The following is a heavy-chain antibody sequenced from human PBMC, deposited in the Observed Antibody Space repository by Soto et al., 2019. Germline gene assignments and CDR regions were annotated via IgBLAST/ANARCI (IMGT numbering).Heavy chain of an antibody. Sequence: QVQLQESGPGLVKPSETLSLTCAVSGDSISSDKWWSWVRQPPGKGLEWIGEIHHSGRTNYNPSLKSRVTILVEKSKNQVSLELSSMTAADTAVYYCARGGDWQFDYWGQGTLVTVSS. D-gene: IGHD2-21*02. J-gene: IGHJ4*02. CDR1: GDSISSDKW. CDR2: IHHSGRT. CDR3: ARGGDWQFDY. V-gene: IGHV4-4*02.